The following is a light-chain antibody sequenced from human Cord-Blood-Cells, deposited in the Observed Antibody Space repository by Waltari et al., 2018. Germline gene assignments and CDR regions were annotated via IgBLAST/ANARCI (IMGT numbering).Light chain of an antibody. CDR3: QQYGSSPPYT. V-gene: IGKV3-20*01. J-gene: IGKJ2*01. CDR2: GDS. CDR1: QSVGSSY. Sequence: EIVLTQSPGTLSLSPGERATLSCRASQSVGSSYLAWYQQKPGQTPRLLIFGDSSRATGIPARFSGSWSGPYFTLNISRLEPEDFAVYYCQQYGSSPPYTFGQGTKLEIK.